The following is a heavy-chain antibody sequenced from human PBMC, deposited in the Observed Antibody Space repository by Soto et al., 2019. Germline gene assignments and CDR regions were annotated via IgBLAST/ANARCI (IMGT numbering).Heavy chain of an antibody. CDR3: ARPGYYDSSGYKRGNAFVI. CDR1: GYTFTSYG. V-gene: IGHV1-18*01. J-gene: IGHJ3*02. Sequence: QVQLVQSGAEVKKPGASVKVSCKASGYTFTSYGIIWVRQAPGQGLEWMGWISAYNGNTNYAQKLQGRVTMTTDTSTSTAYMELRSLRSDDTAVYYCARPGYYDSSGYKRGNAFVIWGQGTMVTVSS. CDR2: ISAYNGNT. D-gene: IGHD3-22*01.